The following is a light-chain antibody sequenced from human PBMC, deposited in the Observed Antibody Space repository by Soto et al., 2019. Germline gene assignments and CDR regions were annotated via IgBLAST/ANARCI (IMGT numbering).Light chain of an antibody. CDR2: DAS. J-gene: IGKJ5*01. CDR1: QSISSF. CDR3: QQRSHWPLIT. Sequence: EIVLTQSPATLSLSPGERATLSCRASQSISSFLAWYQHKPGQTPRLLIYDASNRATGIPARFSGSGSGTDFTLTISGLEPEDFAVYYCQQRSHWPLITFGQGTRLEIK. V-gene: IGKV3-11*01.